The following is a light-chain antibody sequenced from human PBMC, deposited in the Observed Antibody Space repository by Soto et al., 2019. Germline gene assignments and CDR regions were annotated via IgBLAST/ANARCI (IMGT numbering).Light chain of an antibody. V-gene: IGLV2-14*01. J-gene: IGLJ1*01. CDR1: SSDVGGYNF. Sequence: QSALTQPASVSGSPGQSITISCTGTSSDVGGYNFVSWYQQHPGKAPKLMIYEVSNRPSGVSSRFSGSKSGNTASLTISGLQAEDEGDYYCSSYTISSTYVFGTGP. CDR3: SSYTISSTYV. CDR2: EVS.